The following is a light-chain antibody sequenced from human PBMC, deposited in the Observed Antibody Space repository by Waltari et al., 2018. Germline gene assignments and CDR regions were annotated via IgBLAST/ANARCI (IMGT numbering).Light chain of an antibody. CDR1: SSDVGGYNY. V-gene: IGLV2-14*01. CDR2: EVS. Sequence: QSALTQPASVSGSPGQSITVSCTGTSSDVGGYNYVSWYQQHPGKAPKLMIYEVSNRPSGVSNRFSGSKSGHTASLTISGLQAEDEADYYCSSYTSSSTYVFGTGTKVTVL. J-gene: IGLJ1*01. CDR3: SSYTSSSTYV.